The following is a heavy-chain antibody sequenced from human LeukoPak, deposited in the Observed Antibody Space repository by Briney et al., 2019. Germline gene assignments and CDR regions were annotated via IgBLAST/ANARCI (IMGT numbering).Heavy chain of an antibody. D-gene: IGHD3-22*01. Sequence: ASVKVSCKASGYTFTSYYMHWVRQAPGQGLEWMGIINPSGGSTSYAQKFQGRVTTTRDTSTSTVYMELSSLRSEDTAVYYCARDRGYYYDSSGYRDGDAFDIWGQGTMVTVSS. CDR1: GYTFTSYY. CDR2: INPSGGST. V-gene: IGHV1-46*01. J-gene: IGHJ3*02. CDR3: ARDRGYYYDSSGYRDGDAFDI.